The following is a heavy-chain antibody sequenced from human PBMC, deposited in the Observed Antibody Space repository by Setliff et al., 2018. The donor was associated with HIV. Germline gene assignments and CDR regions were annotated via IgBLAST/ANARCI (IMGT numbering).Heavy chain of an antibody. CDR3: ARDRPGDGGNYQIDY. CDR2: FDPEDNKI. D-gene: IGHD4-4*01. V-gene: IGHV1-24*01. J-gene: IGHJ4*02. Sequence: ASVKVSCKVSGYTVTELSINWVRQAPGKGPAWMGGFDPEDNKIVYAQKFQGRVATTEDTSTDTAYMELRSLRPEDTAVYDCARDRPGDGGNYQIDYWGQGTLVTVSS. CDR1: GYTVTELS.